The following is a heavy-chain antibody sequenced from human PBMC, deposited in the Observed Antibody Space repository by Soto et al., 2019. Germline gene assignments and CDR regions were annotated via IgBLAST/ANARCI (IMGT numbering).Heavy chain of an antibody. CDR2: IYHSGST. Sequence: QVQLQESGPGLVKPSGTLSLTCAVSGGSISSSNWWSWVRQPPGKGLEWIGEIYHSGSTNYNPSLKSRVTISVAKSKNQFSLELRSVTAADTCVYYCARVSGSYYYGMDVWGQGTTVTVSS. V-gene: IGHV4-4*02. J-gene: IGHJ6*02. CDR3: ARVSGSYYYGMDV. D-gene: IGHD1-26*01. CDR1: GGSISSSNW.